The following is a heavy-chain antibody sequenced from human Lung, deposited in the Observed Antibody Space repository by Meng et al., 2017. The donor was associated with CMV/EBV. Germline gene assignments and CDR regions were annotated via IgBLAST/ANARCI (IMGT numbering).Heavy chain of an antibody. Sequence: ETLSLTCAASRFNVGTYWMTWVRQAPGKGLQWVANINQEGNWRAYVDSVKGRFTISRDNARNSVYLQMNSLRPEDTGVFYCARVPSSGYSPFDSWGPGTLVTVSS. D-gene: IGHD3-22*01. CDR2: INQEGNWR. V-gene: IGHV3-7*04. CDR1: RFNVGTYW. J-gene: IGHJ4*02. CDR3: ARVPSSGYSPFDS.